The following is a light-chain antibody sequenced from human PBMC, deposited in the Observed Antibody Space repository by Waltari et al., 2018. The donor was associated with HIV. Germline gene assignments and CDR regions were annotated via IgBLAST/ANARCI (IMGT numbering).Light chain of an antibody. V-gene: IGLV2-23*02. Sequence: QSALTQPASVSGSPGQSITISCTGTSRDVGSYTLVSWYQQHPGKAPKLMIYEVSKRPSGVSNRFSGSKSGNTASLTISGLQAEDEADYYCCSYAGSSTPVVFGGGTKLTVL. CDR2: EVS. CDR3: CSYAGSSTPVV. CDR1: SRDVGSYTL. J-gene: IGLJ2*01.